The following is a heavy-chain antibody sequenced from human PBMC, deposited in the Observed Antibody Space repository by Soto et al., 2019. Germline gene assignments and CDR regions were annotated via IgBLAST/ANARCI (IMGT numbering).Heavy chain of an antibody. D-gene: IGHD6-19*01. CDR2: INPNSGGT. V-gene: IGHV1-2*04. CDR3: AREGLAVATGGDY. Sequence: QVQLVQSGAEVKKPGASVKVSCKASGYTFTGYYMHWVRQAPGQGLEWMGWINPNSGGTNYVQKFQGWVTMTRDTSISTAYMELSRLRSDDTAVYYCAREGLAVATGGDYWGQGTLVTVSS. J-gene: IGHJ4*02. CDR1: GYTFTGYY.